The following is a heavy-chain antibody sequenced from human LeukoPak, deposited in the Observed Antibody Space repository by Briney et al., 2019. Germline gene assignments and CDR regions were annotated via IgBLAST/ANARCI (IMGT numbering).Heavy chain of an antibody. CDR3: ARDDGLMVYATRYYYYYMDV. CDR2: IIPIFGTA. D-gene: IGHD2-8*01. J-gene: IGHJ6*03. CDR1: GGTFSSYA. Sequence: GASVKVSCKASGGTFSSYAISWVRQAPGQGLEWMGGIIPIFGTANYAQKFQGGVTITADESTSTAYMELSSLRSEDTAVYYCARDDGLMVYATRYYYYYMDVWGKGTTVTVSS. V-gene: IGHV1-69*01.